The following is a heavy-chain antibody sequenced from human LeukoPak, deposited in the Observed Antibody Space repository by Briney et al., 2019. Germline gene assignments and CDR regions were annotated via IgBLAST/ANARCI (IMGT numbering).Heavy chain of an antibody. CDR1: GFTFDDYA. D-gene: IGHD6-19*01. CDR3: AKDSRPRFDTSGWYSFDY. J-gene: IGHJ4*02. CDR2: TSWNSGTI. V-gene: IGHV3-9*03. Sequence: GGSLRLSCAASGFTFDDYAMHWVRQAPGKGLEWVAGTSWNSGTIAYGDSVKGRFTISRDNAKDSLWLQMNSLRAEDMALYYCAKDSRPRFDTSGWYSFDYWGQGTPVTVSS.